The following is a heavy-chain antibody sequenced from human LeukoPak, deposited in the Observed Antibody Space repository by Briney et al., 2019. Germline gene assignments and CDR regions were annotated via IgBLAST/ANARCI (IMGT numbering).Heavy chain of an antibody. Sequence: GGSLRLSYAASGFTFDDYAMHWARQAPGKGLEWVSGISWNSGNIGYADSVKGRFTISRDNAKNSLYLQMNRLRAEDTALYYCAKDATGVRVVIPPFNWFDPWGQGTLVSVPS. CDR3: AKDATGVRVVIPPFNWFDP. CDR1: GFTFDDYA. J-gene: IGHJ5*02. V-gene: IGHV3-9*01. D-gene: IGHD3-10*01. CDR2: ISWNSGNI.